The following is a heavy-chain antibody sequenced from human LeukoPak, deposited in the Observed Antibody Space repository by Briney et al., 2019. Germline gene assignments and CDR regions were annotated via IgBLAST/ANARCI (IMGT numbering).Heavy chain of an antibody. J-gene: IGHJ6*02. CDR2: IYSGGST. CDR1: GFTFSSYA. Sequence: PGGSLRLSCAASGFTFSSYAMSWVRQAPGKGLEWVSAIYSGGSTYYADSVKGRFTISRDNTKNTLYLQMNNLRAEDTAVYYCTRDGMARYYYGMDVWGQGTTVTVSS. V-gene: IGHV3-53*01. CDR3: TRDGMARYYYGMDV. D-gene: IGHD5-24*01.